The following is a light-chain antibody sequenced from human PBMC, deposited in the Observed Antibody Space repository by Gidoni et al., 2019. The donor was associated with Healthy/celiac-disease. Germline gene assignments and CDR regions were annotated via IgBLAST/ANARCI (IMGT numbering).Light chain of an antibody. CDR1: QDISNY. CDR3: QQYDNLPRGT. Sequence: DTQMTQSTSSLSASVGDRVTLTCQASQDISNYLNWYQQKPGKAPKLLIYDASNLETGVPSRFSRSGSGTDFTFTISSLQPEDIATYYCQQYDNLPRGTFGPGTKVDIK. V-gene: IGKV1-33*01. J-gene: IGKJ3*01. CDR2: DAS.